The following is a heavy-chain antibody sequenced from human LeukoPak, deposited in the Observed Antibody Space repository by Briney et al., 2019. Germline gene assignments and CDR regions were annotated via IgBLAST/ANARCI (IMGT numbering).Heavy chain of an antibody. J-gene: IGHJ4*02. CDR3: AKVSSPLAAAGALSFHY. CDR1: GYTFTDYF. Sequence: GATVKISCKASGYTFTDYFIHWVQQAPGKGREWMGHVDPDDGAAVYAEKFLGRLTITAATSTDTVSMDLSSPTPDDTAVYYCAKVSSPLAAAGALSFHYWGQGTLVFVSS. V-gene: IGHV1-69-2*01. CDR2: VDPDDGAA. D-gene: IGHD6-13*01.